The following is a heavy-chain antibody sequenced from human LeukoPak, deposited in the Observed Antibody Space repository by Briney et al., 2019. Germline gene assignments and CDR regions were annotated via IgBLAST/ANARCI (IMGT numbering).Heavy chain of an antibody. V-gene: IGHV4-38-2*02. CDR1: GYSISSGYY. CDR3: ARVCITIFGVVMNYFDY. Sequence: SETLSLTCTVSGYSISSGYYWGWIRQPPGKGLGWIGSIYHSGSTYYNPSLKSRVTISVDTSKNQFSLKLSSVTAADTAVYYCARVCITIFGVVMNYFDYWGQGTLVTVSS. D-gene: IGHD3-3*01. J-gene: IGHJ4*02. CDR2: IYHSGST.